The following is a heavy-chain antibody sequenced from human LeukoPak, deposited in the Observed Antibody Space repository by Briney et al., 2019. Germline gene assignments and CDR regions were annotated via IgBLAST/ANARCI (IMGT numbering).Heavy chain of an antibody. CDR1: GFTLSSYA. Sequence: GGSLRLSCAASGFTLSSYAMSWVRQAPGKGLEWVSAISVSGNTYHADSVKGRFTISRDSSKNTLYLQMNRLRAEDTAVYNCAKGDFYGSGRDYYYYMDVWGKGTTVTISS. V-gene: IGHV3-23*01. CDR2: ISVSGNT. D-gene: IGHD3-10*01. J-gene: IGHJ6*03. CDR3: AKGDFYGSGRDYYYYMDV.